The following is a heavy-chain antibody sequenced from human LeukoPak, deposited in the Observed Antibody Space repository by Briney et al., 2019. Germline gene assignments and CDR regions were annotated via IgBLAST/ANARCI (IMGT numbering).Heavy chain of an antibody. V-gene: IGHV1-69*13. D-gene: IGHD3-22*01. J-gene: IGHJ4*02. CDR3: ARSPYYDSSGYYSHDY. CDR1: GGTFSSYA. Sequence: GASVKVSCKASGGTFSSYAISWVRQAPGQGLEWMGGIIPIFGTANYAQKFQGRVTITADESTSTAYMELSSLRSEDMAVYYCARSPYYDSSGYYSHDYWGQGTLVTVSS. CDR2: IIPIFGTA.